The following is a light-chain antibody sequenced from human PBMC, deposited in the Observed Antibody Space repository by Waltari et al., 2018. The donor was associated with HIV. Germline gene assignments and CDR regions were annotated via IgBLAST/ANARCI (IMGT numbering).Light chain of an antibody. CDR3: QVWDSSTGV. V-gene: IGLV3-9*01. J-gene: IGLJ1*01. CDR1: NIGSKN. Sequence: SYELTQPLSVSVALGQTARITCGGNNIGSKNVHWYQQKPGQAPVLVNYRDNNRRSGIPERFSGSNSGNTATLTISRAQAGDEADYYCQVWDSSTGVFGTGTKVTVL. CDR2: RDN.